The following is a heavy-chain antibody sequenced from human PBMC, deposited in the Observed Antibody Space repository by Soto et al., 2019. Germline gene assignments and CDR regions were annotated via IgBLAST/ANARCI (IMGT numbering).Heavy chain of an antibody. Sequence: GGSLRLSCAASGFTFSSYSMNWVRQAPGKGLEWVSYISSSSSTIYYADSVKGRFTISRDNAKNSLYLQMNSLRDEDTAVYYCARVLDRGSYFAFDIWGQGTMVTVSS. CDR2: ISSSSSTI. J-gene: IGHJ3*02. CDR3: ARVLDRGSYFAFDI. D-gene: IGHD1-26*01. CDR1: GFTFSSYS. V-gene: IGHV3-48*02.